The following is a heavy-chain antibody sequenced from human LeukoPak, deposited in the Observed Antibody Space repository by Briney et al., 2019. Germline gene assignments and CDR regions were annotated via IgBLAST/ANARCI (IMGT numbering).Heavy chain of an antibody. CDR2: IYYSGST. D-gene: IGHD6-13*01. CDR3: ARSRLAAVETYDY. Sequence: SETLSLTCTVSGGSISSSSYYWGCIRQPPGKGLEWIGSIYYSGSTYYNPSLKSRVTISVDTSKNQFSLRLSSVTAADTAVYYCARSRLAAVETYDYWGQGTLVTVSS. CDR1: GGSISSSSYY. V-gene: IGHV4-39*07. J-gene: IGHJ4*02.